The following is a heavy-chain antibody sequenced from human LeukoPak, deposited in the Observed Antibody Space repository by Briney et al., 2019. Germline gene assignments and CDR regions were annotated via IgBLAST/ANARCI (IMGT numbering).Heavy chain of an antibody. Sequence: SQTLSLTCAISGDSVSSNSAAWNWVRQSPSRGLEWLGRTYHVSKWYSESAVSLKGRITINPATTKNQFSLQLNSVAPEDTAVYYRARTTGHFDYWGQGTLVTVSS. J-gene: IGHJ4*02. V-gene: IGHV6-1*01. CDR1: GDSVSSNSAA. D-gene: IGHD2-8*02. CDR3: ARTTGHFDY. CDR2: TYHVSKWYS.